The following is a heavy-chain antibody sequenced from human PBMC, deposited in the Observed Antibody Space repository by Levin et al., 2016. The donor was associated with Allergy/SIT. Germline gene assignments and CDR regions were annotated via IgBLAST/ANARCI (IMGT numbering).Heavy chain of an antibody. V-gene: IGHV4-59*08. J-gene: IGHJ4*02. CDR3: ARSGARNRKYGSGSYSLDY. D-gene: IGHD3-10*01. Sequence: WIRQPPGKGLEWIGYIYYSGSTNYNPSLKSRVTISVDTSKNQFSLKLSSVTAADTAVYYCARSGARNRKYGSGSYSLDYWGQGTLVTVSS. CDR2: IYYSGST.